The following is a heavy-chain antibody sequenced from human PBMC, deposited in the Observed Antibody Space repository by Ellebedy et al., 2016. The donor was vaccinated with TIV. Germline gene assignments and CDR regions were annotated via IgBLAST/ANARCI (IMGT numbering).Heavy chain of an antibody. D-gene: IGHD2-2*01. J-gene: IGHJ5*01. V-gene: IGHV3-23*01. CDR2: VGGGDDRT. CDR1: GFTAFNFA. CDR3: AKGHTASFFYLFDS. Sequence: PGGSLRLSCEASGFTAFNFAMSWVRQAPGKGLEWVSAVGGGDDRTFYADAVKGRFTISRDNSKNTVTLQMQSLRAEDTALYYCAKGHTASFFYLFDSWGQGTLVTVSP.